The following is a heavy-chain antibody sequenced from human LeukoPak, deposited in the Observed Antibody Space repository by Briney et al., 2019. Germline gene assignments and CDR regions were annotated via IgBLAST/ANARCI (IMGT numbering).Heavy chain of an antibody. D-gene: IGHD3-22*01. CDR1: GYSFTSYW. V-gene: IGHV5-51*01. Sequence: GESLKIFCKGSGYSFTSYWIGWVRQMPGKGLEWMVIIYPGDSDTRYSPSFEGQVTISADKSISTAYLQWSSLKASDTAMYYCARRYDSSGYYGLPALDIWGQGTMVTVSS. J-gene: IGHJ3*02. CDR3: ARRYDSSGYYGLPALDI. CDR2: IYPGDSDT.